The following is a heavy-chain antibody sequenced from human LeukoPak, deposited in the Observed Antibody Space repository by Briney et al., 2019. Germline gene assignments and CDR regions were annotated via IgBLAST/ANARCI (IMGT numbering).Heavy chain of an antibody. D-gene: IGHD3/OR15-3a*01. CDR1: GGSISSSSYY. J-gene: IGHJ4*02. CDR2: IYYSGST. Sequence: SETLSLTCTVSGGSISSSSYYWGWIRQPPRKGLEWIGSIYYSGSTYYNPSLKSRVTISVDTSKNQFSLKLSSVTAADTAVYYCARERGLVFDYWGQGTLVTVSS. V-gene: IGHV4-39*07. CDR3: ARERGLVFDY.